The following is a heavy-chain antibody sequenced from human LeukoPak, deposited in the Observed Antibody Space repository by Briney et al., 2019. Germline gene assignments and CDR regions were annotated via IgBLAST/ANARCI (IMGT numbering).Heavy chain of an antibody. CDR2: IYPGDSDT. Sequence: GVSLKISCKGSGSRSTSYWIGWVRQMPGKGLEGMGIIYPGDSDTRYSPSCQVQVTISPHNSLRTPYLKWSSLKASDTAMYYCARPHCSSTSCYWFYDYWGQGTLVTVSS. D-gene: IGHD2-2*01. J-gene: IGHJ4*02. CDR1: GSRSTSYW. V-gene: IGHV5-51*01. CDR3: ARPHCSSTSCYWFYDY.